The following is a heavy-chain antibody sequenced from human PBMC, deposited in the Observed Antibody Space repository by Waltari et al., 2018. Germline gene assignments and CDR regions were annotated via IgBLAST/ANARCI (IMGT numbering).Heavy chain of an antibody. CDR3: SRNFHDPQDV. J-gene: IGHJ6*02. V-gene: IGHV3-53*01. CDR1: GFTVINNY. CDR2: VWSGGDT. Sequence: EVQLVESGGGLIQPGGSLRLSCAASGFTVINNYMTWVGEAPGRGLEWVSLVWSGGDTHYADSVKGRFTISRDNAKNTVYLQMHDLRAEDTAIYYCSRNFHDPQDVWGQGTTVIVS. D-gene: IGHD3-3*01.